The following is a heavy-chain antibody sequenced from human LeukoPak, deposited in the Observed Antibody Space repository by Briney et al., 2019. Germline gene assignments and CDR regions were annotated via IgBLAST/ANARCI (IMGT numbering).Heavy chain of an antibody. V-gene: IGHV1-69*05. CDR2: IIPIVGTA. Sequence: SVKVSCKASGGTFSSYAISWVRQAPGQGLEWMGGIIPIVGTANYAQKFQGRVTITTDESTSTAYMELSSLRSEDTAVYYCAGRAVAYYYDSSGYAPTDYWGQGTLVTVSS. J-gene: IGHJ4*02. CDR1: GGTFSSYA. D-gene: IGHD3-22*01. CDR3: AGRAVAYYYDSSGYAPTDY.